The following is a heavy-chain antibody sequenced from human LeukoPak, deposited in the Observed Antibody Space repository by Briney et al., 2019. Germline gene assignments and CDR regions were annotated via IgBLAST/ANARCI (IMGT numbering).Heavy chain of an antibody. CDR3: ARERRQYSSGWYDFDY. V-gene: IGHV1-2*02. D-gene: IGHD6-19*01. CDR2: INPNSGGT. J-gene: IGHJ4*02. CDR1: GYIFTNYY. Sequence: ASVKVSCKASGYIFTNYYMHWVRQAPGQGLEWMRWINPNSGGTNYAQKFQGRVTMTRDTSISTAYMELSRLRSDDTAVYYCARERRQYSSGWYDFDYWGQGTLVTVSS.